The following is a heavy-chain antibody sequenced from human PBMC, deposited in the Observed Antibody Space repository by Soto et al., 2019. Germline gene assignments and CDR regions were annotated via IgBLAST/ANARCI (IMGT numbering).Heavy chain of an antibody. J-gene: IGHJ3*02. CDR3: ARDLLAALAWYLDAFDI. CDR2: ISAYNGNT. CDR1: GYTFTSYG. D-gene: IGHD6-6*01. V-gene: IGHV1-18*01. Sequence: QVPLVQSGAEVKKPGASVKVSCKASGYTFTSYGISWVRQAPGQGLEWMGWISAYNGNTNYAQKLQGRVTMTTDTSTSTAYMELRSLRSDDTAVYYCARDLLAALAWYLDAFDIWGQGTMVTVSS.